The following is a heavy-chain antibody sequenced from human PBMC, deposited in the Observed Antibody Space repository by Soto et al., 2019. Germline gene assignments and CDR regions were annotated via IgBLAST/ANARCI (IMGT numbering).Heavy chain of an antibody. CDR1: GFSLSTSGVG. CDR3: AHILATLSMFDP. Sequence: QITLKESGPALVKPTQPLPLTCTFSGFSLSTSGVGGGWIRPPPGKALEWLALIYWNDEKRYGPSLKSRLTLTKDTSKNQVVLTMTNMDPVDTATYYFAHILATLSMFDPWGQGTLVTVSS. J-gene: IGHJ5*02. CDR2: IYWNDEK. V-gene: IGHV2-5*01. D-gene: IGHD3-3*02.